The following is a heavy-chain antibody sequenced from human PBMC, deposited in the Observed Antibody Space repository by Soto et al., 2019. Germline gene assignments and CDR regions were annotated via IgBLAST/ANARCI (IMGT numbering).Heavy chain of an antibody. CDR1: GYSFTSYW. CDR2: IDPSDSYT. J-gene: IGHJ3*02. V-gene: IGHV5-10-1*01. CDR3: ARRAVGATTAFDI. Sequence: GESLKISCKGSGYSFTSYWISWVRQMPGKGLEWMGRIDPSDSYTNYSPSFQGHVTISADKSISTAYLQWSSLKASDTAMYYCARRAVGATTAFDIWGQGTMVTASS. D-gene: IGHD1-26*01.